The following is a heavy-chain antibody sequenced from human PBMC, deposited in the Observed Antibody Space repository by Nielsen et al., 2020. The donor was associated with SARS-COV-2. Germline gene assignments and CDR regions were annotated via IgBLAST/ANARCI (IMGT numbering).Heavy chain of an antibody. J-gene: IGHJ3*02. V-gene: IGHV3-52*01. CDR1: GFTFSSSW. CDR2: IKCDGSEK. CDR3: VRGPIVLRAMDAFDI. Sequence: GESLKISCAASGFTFSSSWMHWVCQAPEKGLEWVADIKCDGSEKYYVDSVKGRLTISRDNAKNSLYLQVNSLRAEDMTVYYCVRGPIVLRAMDAFDIWGQGTMVTVSS. D-gene: IGHD2-8*01.